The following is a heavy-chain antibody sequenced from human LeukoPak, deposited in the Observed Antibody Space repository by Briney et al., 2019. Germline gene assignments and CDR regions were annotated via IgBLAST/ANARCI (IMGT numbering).Heavy chain of an antibody. CDR2: IDPSDSYT. V-gene: IGHV5-10-1*01. CDR1: GYSFTSYW. J-gene: IGHJ3*02. D-gene: IGHD6-6*01. CDR3: ARPLEEYSASSDAFDI. Sequence: GESLRISCKGSGYSFTSYWISWVRQMPGKGLEWMGRIDPSDSYTNYRPSFQGHVTISADKSISTAYLQWSSLKASDTAMYYCARPLEEYSASSDAFDIWGQGTMVTVSS.